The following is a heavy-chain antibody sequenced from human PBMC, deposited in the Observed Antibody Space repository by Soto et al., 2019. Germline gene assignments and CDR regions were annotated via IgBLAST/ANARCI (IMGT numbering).Heavy chain of an antibody. D-gene: IGHD5-12*01. CDR3: ATKGKELATILTYYYYYYMDV. CDR2: IYYSGST. CDR1: GGPISSSSYY. J-gene: IGHJ6*03. V-gene: IGHV4-39*01. Sequence: PSETLSLTCTVSGGPISSSSYYWGWIRQPPGKGLEWIGSIYYSGSTYYNPSLKSRVTISVDTSKNQSSLKLSSVTAADTAVYYCATKGKELATILTYYYYYYMDVWGKGTTVTVSS.